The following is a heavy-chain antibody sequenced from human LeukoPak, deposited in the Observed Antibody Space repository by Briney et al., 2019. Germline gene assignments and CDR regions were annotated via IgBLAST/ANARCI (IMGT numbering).Heavy chain of an antibody. Sequence: GGSLRLSCAASGFTFSNYGIHWVRQAPGKGLEWVAVISYDGSNKYYADSVKGRCTISRDKSKNTVYLQMNSLRAEDTAVYYCTKNFDSSGYYPNYWGQGTLVTVSS. D-gene: IGHD3-22*01. CDR1: GFTFSNYG. CDR2: ISYDGSNK. J-gene: IGHJ4*02. V-gene: IGHV3-30*18. CDR3: TKNFDSSGYYPNY.